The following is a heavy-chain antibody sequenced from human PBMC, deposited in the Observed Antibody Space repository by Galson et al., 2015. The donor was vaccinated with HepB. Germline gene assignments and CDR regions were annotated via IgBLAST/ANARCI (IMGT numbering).Heavy chain of an antibody. V-gene: IGHV3-49*04. CDR1: GFTFGDYA. Sequence: SLRLSCAASGFTFGDYAMRWVRQAPGKGLEWVGVIRSKVHGGTTGYAASVKARFTISRDDSKSIAYLKMKTLKTKDIAAYYCSRYYCAMDVWGQGTTVTVSS. CDR3: SRYYCAMDV. CDR2: IRSKVHGGTT. J-gene: IGHJ6*02.